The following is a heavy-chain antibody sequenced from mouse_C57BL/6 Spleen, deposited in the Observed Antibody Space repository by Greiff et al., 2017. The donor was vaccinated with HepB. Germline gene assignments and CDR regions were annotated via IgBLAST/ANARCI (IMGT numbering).Heavy chain of an antibody. CDR3: AAYDYDGDWYFDV. D-gene: IGHD2-4*01. Sequence: VQLQQSGAELARPGASVKLSCKASGYTFTSYGISWVKQRTGQGLEWIGEIYPRSGNTYYNEKFKGKATLTADKSSSTAYMELRSLTSEDSAVYFCAAYDYDGDWYFDVWGTGTTVTVSS. CDR1: GYTFTSYG. V-gene: IGHV1-81*01. J-gene: IGHJ1*03. CDR2: IYPRSGNT.